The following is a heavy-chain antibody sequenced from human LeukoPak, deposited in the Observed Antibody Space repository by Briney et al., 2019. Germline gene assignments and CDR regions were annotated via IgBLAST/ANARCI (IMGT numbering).Heavy chain of an antibody. J-gene: IGHJ5*02. V-gene: IGHV4-34*01. CDR3: ARRYDYVWGAHGWFDP. Sequence: SETLSLTCAVYGGSFSGYYWSWIRRPPGKGLEWIGEINHSGSTNYNPSLKSRVTISVDTSKNQFSLKLSSVTAADTAVYYCARRYDYVWGAHGWFDPWGQGTLVTVSS. CDR2: INHSGST. D-gene: IGHD3-16*01. CDR1: GGSFSGYY.